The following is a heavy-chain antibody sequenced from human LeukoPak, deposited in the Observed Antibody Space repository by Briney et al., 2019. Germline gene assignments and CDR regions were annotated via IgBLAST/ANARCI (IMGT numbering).Heavy chain of an antibody. V-gene: IGHV3-49*03. Sequence: GGSLRLSCTASGLTFGGYAMSWFRQAPGKGLEWVGFIRSKAYGGTTEYAASVKGRFTISRDDSKSIAYLQMNSLKTEDTAVYYCTGFSAWELLPGYWGQGTLVTVSS. J-gene: IGHJ4*02. CDR1: GLTFGGYA. CDR3: TGFSAWELLPGY. D-gene: IGHD1-26*01. CDR2: IRSKAYGGTT.